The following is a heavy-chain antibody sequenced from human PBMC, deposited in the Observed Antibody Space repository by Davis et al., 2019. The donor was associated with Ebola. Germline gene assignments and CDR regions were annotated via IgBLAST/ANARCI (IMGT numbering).Heavy chain of an antibody. Sequence: PSETLSLTCTVSGGSISSSSYYWGWIRQPPGKGLEWIGSIYYSGSTYYNPSLKSRVTISVDTSKNQFSLKLSSVTAADTAVYYCSRGEDGVGPGKYWGQGTLVTVSS. CDR2: IYYSGST. V-gene: IGHV4-39*01. CDR3: SRGEDGVGPGKY. CDR1: GGSISSSSYY. D-gene: IGHD1-26*01. J-gene: IGHJ4*02.